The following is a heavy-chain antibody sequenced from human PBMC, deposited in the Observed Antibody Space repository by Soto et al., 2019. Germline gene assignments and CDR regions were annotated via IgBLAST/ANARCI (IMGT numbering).Heavy chain of an antibody. J-gene: IGHJ4*02. V-gene: IGHV1-18*01. CDR2: ISAYNGET. D-gene: IGHD6-13*01. CDR1: GYTFTSYG. Sequence: VQLVQSGVEVKKPGASVKVSCKASGYTFTSYGISWVRQAPGQGLEWMGWISAYNGETNYAQKLQGRVTMTTDASTSTADMELRSLRSDDTAVYYCARVGPIAAAGFGHWGQGTLVTVSS. CDR3: ARVGPIAAAGFGH.